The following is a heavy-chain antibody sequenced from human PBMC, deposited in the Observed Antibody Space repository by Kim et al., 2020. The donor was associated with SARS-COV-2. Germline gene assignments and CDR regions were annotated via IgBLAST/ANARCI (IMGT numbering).Heavy chain of an antibody. CDR2: ISWNSGSI. Sequence: GGSLRLSCAASGFTFDDYAMHWVRQAPGKGLEWVSGISWNSGSIGYADSVKGRFTISRDNAKNSLYLQMNSLRAEDTALYYCAKAPRGQYDSSGYYYDYWGQGTLVTVSS. D-gene: IGHD3-22*01. CDR1: GFTFDDYA. J-gene: IGHJ4*02. V-gene: IGHV3-9*01. CDR3: AKAPRGQYDSSGYYYDY.